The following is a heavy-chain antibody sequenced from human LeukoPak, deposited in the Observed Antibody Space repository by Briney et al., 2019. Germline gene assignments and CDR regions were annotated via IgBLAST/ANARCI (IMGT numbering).Heavy chain of an antibody. D-gene: IGHD1-1*01. J-gene: IGHJ3*02. Sequence: SETLSLTCTVSGGSMNSYYWSWLRQPPGKGLEWIGEINHSGSTNYNPSLKSRVTISVDTSKNQFSLKLSSVTAADTAVYYCARVRPLLDIWGQGTMVTVSS. CDR3: ARVRPLLDI. V-gene: IGHV4-34*01. CDR1: GGSMNSYY. CDR2: INHSGST.